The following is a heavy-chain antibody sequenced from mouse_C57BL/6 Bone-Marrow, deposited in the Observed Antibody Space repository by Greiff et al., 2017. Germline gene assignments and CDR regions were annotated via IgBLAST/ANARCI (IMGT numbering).Heavy chain of an antibody. J-gene: IGHJ2*01. D-gene: IGHD1-1*01. CDR2: IWSGGST. CDR1: GFSLTSYG. Sequence: QVQLKESGPGLVQPSQSLSITCTVSGFSLTSYGVHWVRQSPGKGLEWLGVIWSGGSTDYNAAFISRLSISKDNSKSQVFFKMNSLQADDTAIYYCASLRGRQWYWGQGTTLTVSS. V-gene: IGHV2-2*01. CDR3: ASLRGRQWY.